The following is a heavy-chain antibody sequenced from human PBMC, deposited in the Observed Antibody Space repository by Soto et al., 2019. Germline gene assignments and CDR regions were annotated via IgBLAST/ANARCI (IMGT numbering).Heavy chain of an antibody. Sequence: EVPLVESGGGLVQPGGSLRLSCAASGFTFSSYAMHWVRQAPGKGLEYVSAISSNGGSTYYANSVKGRFTISRDNSKNTLYLQMGSLRAEDMAVYYCARTYGSGARAYFDYWGQGTLVTVSS. CDR3: ARTYGSGARAYFDY. CDR2: ISSNGGST. D-gene: IGHD3-10*01. J-gene: IGHJ4*02. V-gene: IGHV3-64*01. CDR1: GFTFSSYA.